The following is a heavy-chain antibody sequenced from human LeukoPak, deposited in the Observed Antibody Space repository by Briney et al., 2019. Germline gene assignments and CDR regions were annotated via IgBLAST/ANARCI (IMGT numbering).Heavy chain of an antibody. J-gene: IGHJ5*02. D-gene: IGHD5-24*01. CDR2: IRYDGSNK. CDR3: ARDNSVRDEAWWFNP. CDR1: GFTFSSYG. V-gene: IGHV3-30*02. Sequence: GGSLRLSCAASGFTFSSYGMHWVRQAPGKGLEWVAFIRYDGSNKYYADSVKGRFTISRDNSKNTLYLQMNSLRSEDTAVYYCARDNSVRDEAWWFNPWGQGTLVTVSS.